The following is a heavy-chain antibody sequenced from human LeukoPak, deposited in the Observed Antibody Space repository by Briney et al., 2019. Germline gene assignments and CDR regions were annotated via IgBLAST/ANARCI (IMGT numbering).Heavy chain of an antibody. Sequence: PGGSLRLSCAASGFTFSTHAMSWVRQAPGKGLEWVSSISSSGGSTYYADSVRGRFTLSRDNAKNSLYLQMNSLRAEDTAVYYCARWPYSSSYYFDYWGQGTLVTVSS. V-gene: IGHV3-23*01. CDR2: ISSSGGST. CDR3: ARWPYSSSYYFDY. J-gene: IGHJ4*02. CDR1: GFTFSTHA. D-gene: IGHD6-6*01.